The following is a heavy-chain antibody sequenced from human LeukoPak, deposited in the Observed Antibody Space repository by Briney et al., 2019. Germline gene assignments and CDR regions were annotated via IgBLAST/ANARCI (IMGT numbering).Heavy chain of an antibody. J-gene: IGHJ4*02. Sequence: GGSLRLSCAASGFTFSSYAMSWVRQAPGKGLEWVSAISGSGVSTYYADSVKGRFTISRDYSKNTLYLQMDSLRAEDTAAYYCAKDDSSGAFDYWGQGTLVTVSS. V-gene: IGHV3-23*01. D-gene: IGHD3-22*01. CDR1: GFTFSSYA. CDR2: ISGSGVST. CDR3: AKDDSSGAFDY.